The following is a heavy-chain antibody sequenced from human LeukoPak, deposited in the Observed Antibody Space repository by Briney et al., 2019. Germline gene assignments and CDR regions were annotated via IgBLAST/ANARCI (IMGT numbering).Heavy chain of an antibody. Sequence: SETLSLTCTVSGGSISSYYWSWIRQPPGKGLEWIGYIYYSGSTNYNPSLKSRVTISVDTSKNQFSLKLSSVTAADTAVYYCAREKPSSIAAAGTAYGMDVWGQGTTVTVSS. D-gene: IGHD6-13*01. V-gene: IGHV4-59*01. CDR3: AREKPSSIAAAGTAYGMDV. J-gene: IGHJ6*02. CDR1: GGSISSYY. CDR2: IYYSGST.